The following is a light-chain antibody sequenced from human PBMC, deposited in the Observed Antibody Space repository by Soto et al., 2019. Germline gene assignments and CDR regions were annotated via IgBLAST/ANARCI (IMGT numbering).Light chain of an antibody. V-gene: IGKV1-39*01. CDR1: QSISRY. J-gene: IGKJ1*01. Sequence: DIQLTQSPSSLSASVGDRITITCRSSQSISRYLNWYQQRPGTAPKVLIFGANSLQSGVPSRFSGSGSGTEFTLTISSLQPEDFATYYCQQNYGTPGTFGPGTKVDVK. CDR3: QQNYGTPGT. CDR2: GAN.